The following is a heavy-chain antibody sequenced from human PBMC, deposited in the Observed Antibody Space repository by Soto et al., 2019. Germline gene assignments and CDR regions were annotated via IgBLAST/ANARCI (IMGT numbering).Heavy chain of an antibody. J-gene: IGHJ6*02. CDR1: GYTFTSYY. D-gene: IGHD2-2*02. Sequence: ASVKVSCKASGYTFTSYYMHWVRQAPGQGLEWMGIINPSGGSTSYAQKFQGRVTMTRDTSTSTVYMELSSLRSEDTAVYYCATKGGGYCSSTSCYTPPYYYYGMDVCGEGTTLTV. CDR2: INPSGGST. CDR3: ATKGGGYCSSTSCYTPPYYYYGMDV. V-gene: IGHV1-46*01.